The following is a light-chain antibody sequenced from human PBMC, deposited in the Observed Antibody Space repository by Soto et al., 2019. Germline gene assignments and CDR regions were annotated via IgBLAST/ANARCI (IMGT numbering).Light chain of an antibody. V-gene: IGKV1-12*02. CDR2: AAS. CDR1: QDISTW. Sequence: DFQMTQSPSSLSAAVGDRVTITCRASQDISTWLAWYQQKPGKAPKLLIYAASSLQSAVPSRFSGSGSGTDFTLNISSLQPEDSATYYCRQANTFPFSFGPGTKVDIK. CDR3: RQANTFPFS. J-gene: IGKJ3*01.